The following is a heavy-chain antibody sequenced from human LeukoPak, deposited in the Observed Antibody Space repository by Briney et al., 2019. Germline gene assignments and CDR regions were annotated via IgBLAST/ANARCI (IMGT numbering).Heavy chain of an antibody. V-gene: IGHV3-48*03. J-gene: IGHJ4*02. D-gene: IGHD4-17*01. Sequence: GGSLRLSCVASGFTFSSYEMNWVRQAPGKGLEWLSYITSSDSTTHYADSVKGRFTISRDNAKNTLYLQMNSLRAEDTAVYYCARLSQYGDSEVWGQGTLVTVSS. CDR2: ITSSDSTT. CDR3: ARLSQYGDSEV. CDR1: GFTFSSYE.